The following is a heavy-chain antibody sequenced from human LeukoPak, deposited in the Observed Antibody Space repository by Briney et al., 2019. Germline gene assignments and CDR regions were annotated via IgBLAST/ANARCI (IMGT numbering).Heavy chain of an antibody. D-gene: IGHD2-15*01. CDR2: IYSGGST. J-gene: IGHJ4*02. V-gene: IGHV3-66*01. CDR1: GFTVSSNY. Sequence: GGSLRLSCAVSGFTVSSNYMSWVRQAPGKGLEWVSVIYSGGSTYYADSVKGRFTISRDNSKNTLYLQMNSLRAEDTAVYYCARDIGGNLDYWGQGTLVTVSS. CDR3: ARDIGGNLDY.